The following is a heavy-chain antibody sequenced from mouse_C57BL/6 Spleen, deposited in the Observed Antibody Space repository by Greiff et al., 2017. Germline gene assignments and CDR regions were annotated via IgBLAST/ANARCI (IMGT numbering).Heavy chain of an antibody. Sequence: VQLQQPGAELVMPGASVKLSCKASGYTFTSYWMHWVKQRPGQGLEWIGEIDPSDSYTNYNQKFKGKSTLTVDKSSSTAYMQLSSLTSEDSAVYYCARCSNYEYCDVWGTGTTVTVSS. CDR2: IDPSDSYT. CDR3: ARCSNYEYCDV. D-gene: IGHD2-5*01. J-gene: IGHJ1*03. CDR1: GYTFTSYW. V-gene: IGHV1-69*01.